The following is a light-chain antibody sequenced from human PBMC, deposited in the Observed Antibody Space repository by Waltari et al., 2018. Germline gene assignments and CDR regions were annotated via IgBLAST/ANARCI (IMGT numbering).Light chain of an antibody. V-gene: IGKV3-15*01. CDR3: HQYNNWPRT. CDR2: GAS. Sequence: EIVMTHSPATLSVSPGERATLSCRASQSVRSKLAWYQQKPGQAPRLLIYGASTRATGIPARFSGSGSGTEFTLTISSLQSEDFAVYYCHQYNNWPRTFGQGTKVEIK. CDR1: QSVRSK. J-gene: IGKJ1*01.